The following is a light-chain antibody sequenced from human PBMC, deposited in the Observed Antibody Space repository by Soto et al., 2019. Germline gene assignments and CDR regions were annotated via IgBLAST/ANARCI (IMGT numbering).Light chain of an antibody. V-gene: IGLV2-14*01. CDR1: SSDIGAYNS. J-gene: IGLJ1*01. Sequence: QSVLTEPASVSVSPGQSITISCTGTSSDIGAYNSVSWYQHHPGKAPKLIVFQVSFRPSAVSDRFSGSKSDKTASLTISGLQTADEADYYCLSYTASSTFVFGPGTKVTVL. CDR2: QVS. CDR3: LSYTASSTFV.